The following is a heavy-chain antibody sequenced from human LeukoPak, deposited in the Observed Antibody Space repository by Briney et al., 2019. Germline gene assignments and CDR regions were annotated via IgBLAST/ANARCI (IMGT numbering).Heavy chain of an antibody. CDR1: GFTFSNYA. V-gene: IGHV3-66*01. Sequence: GGSLRLSCAASGFTFSNYAMNWVRQAPGKGLEWVSVIYSGGSTYYADSVKGRFTISRDNSKNTLYLQMNSLRAEDTAVYYCARAADYGDIPFDYWGQGTLVTVSS. J-gene: IGHJ4*02. CDR2: IYSGGST. CDR3: ARAADYGDIPFDY. D-gene: IGHD4-17*01.